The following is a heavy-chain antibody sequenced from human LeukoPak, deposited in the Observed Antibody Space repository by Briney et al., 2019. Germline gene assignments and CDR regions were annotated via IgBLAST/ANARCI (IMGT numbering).Heavy chain of an antibody. V-gene: IGHV3-23*01. CDR1: GSTFNSYA. CDR2: ISGSGGST. D-gene: IGHD6-13*01. CDR3: ATDSSSWYFDY. J-gene: IGHJ4*02. Sequence: GGSLRLSCAASGSTFNSYAMSWVRQAPGKGLEWVSGISGSGGSTDYADSVKGRFTISRDNSKNTLYLQMNSLRAEDTAVYYCATDSSSWYFDYLGQRTLVTISS.